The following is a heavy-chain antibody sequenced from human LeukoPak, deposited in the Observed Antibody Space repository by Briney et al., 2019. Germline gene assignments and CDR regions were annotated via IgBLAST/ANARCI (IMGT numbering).Heavy chain of an antibody. V-gene: IGHV3-21*01. CDR2: ISSSSNYI. Sequence: PGGSLRLSCAASGFTFTSYTMNWVRQAPGKGLAWVSSISSSSNYIYYADSVKGRFTISRDNAKNSLYLQMNSLRAEDTAVYYCARAHYDTSGCLDYWGQGTLVTVSS. CDR3: ARAHYDTSGCLDY. D-gene: IGHD3-22*01. CDR1: GFTFTSYT. J-gene: IGHJ4*02.